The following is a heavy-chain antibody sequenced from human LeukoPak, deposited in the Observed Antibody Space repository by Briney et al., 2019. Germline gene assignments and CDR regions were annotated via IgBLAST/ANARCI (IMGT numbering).Heavy chain of an antibody. CDR1: GGTFSSYA. J-gene: IGHJ4*02. CDR2: IIPIFGIA. V-gene: IGHV1-69*04. Sequence: GASVKVSCKASGGTFSSYAISWVRQAPGQGLEWMGRIIPIFGIANYAQKFQGRVTITADKSTSTAYMELSSLRSEDTAVYYCARLPHYTTHRDYWGQGTLVTVSS. CDR3: ARLPHYTTHRDY. D-gene: IGHD1-26*01.